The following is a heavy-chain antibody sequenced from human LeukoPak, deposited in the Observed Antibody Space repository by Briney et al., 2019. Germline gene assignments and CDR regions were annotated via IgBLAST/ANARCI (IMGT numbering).Heavy chain of an antibody. CDR2: ISYDGNNK. V-gene: IGHV3-30-3*01. D-gene: IGHD3-3*01. J-gene: IGHJ4*02. CDR3: AKDRSDFDFWSGYYLFDY. CDR1: GFTFNYYA. Sequence: PGGSLRLSCVAAGFTFNYYAIHWVRQAPGKGLEWVAVISYDGNNKYYADSVKGRFTISRDNSKNTLYLQMNSLRAEDTAVYYCAKDRSDFDFWSGYYLFDYWGQGTLVTVSS.